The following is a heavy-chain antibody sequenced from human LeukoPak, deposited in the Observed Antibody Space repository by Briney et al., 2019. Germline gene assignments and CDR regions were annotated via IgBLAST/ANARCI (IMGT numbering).Heavy chain of an antibody. D-gene: IGHD4-11*01. CDR1: GFTFSSYS. CDR2: ISSSSSTI. CDR3: ARDIDYPSDAFDI. V-gene: IGHV3-48*02. Sequence: GGSLRLSCAASGFTFSSYSMNWVRQAPGKGLEWVSYISSSSSTIYYADSVKGRFTISRDNAKNSLYLQMNSLRDEDTAVFYCARDIDYPSDAFDIWGQGTMDTVSS. J-gene: IGHJ3*02.